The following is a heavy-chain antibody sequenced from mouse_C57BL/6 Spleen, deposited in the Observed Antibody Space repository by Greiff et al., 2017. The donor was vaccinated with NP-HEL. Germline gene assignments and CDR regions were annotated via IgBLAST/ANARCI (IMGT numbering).Heavy chain of an antibody. CDR2: INPSNGGT. J-gene: IGHJ4*01. D-gene: IGHD1-1*01. CDR3: ATTPYGSSYEDAMDY. V-gene: IGHV1-53*01. CDR1: GYTFTSYW. Sequence: QVQLQQPGTELVKPGASVKLSCKASGYTFTSYWMHWVKQRPGQGLEWIGNINPSNGGTNYNEKFKSKATLTVDKSSSTAYMQLSSLTSEDSAVYYCATTPYGSSYEDAMDYWGQGTSVTVSS.